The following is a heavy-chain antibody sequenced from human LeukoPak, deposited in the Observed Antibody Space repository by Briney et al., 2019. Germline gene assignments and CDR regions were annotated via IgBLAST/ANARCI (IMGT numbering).Heavy chain of an antibody. D-gene: IGHD2-21*01. Sequence: GGSLRLSCAASGFRFDSYAMHWVRQPPGKGLEWVSGISYSSGSIGYEDSVKGRFTVSRDNAKSSLILQMNSLRPEDTAVYFCAKVGEVSLDSWGQGTLVTVSS. CDR3: AKVGEVSLDS. CDR2: ISYSSGSI. V-gene: IGHV3-9*01. CDR1: GFRFDSYA. J-gene: IGHJ4*02.